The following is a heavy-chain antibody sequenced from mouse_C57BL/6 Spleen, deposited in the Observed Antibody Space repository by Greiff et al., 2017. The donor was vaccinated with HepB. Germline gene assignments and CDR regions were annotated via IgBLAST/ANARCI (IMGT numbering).Heavy chain of an antibody. V-gene: IGHV5-9-1*02. CDR1: GFTFSSYA. J-gene: IGHJ4*01. D-gene: IGHD4-1*01. CDR3: TREGLGLYYAMDY. Sequence: DVMLVESGEGLVKPGGSLKLSCAASGFTFSSYAMSWVRQTPEKRLEWVAYISSGGDYIYYADTVKGRFTISRDNARNTLYLQMSSLKSEDTAMYYCTREGLGLYYAMDYWGQGTSVTVSS. CDR2: ISSGGDYI.